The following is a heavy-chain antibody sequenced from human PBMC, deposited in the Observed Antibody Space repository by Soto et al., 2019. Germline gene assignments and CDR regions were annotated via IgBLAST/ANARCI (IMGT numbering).Heavy chain of an antibody. V-gene: IGHV3-23*01. CDR2: ISVSAGTT. CDR3: AKNGPAYADAFDS. Sequence: GGSLRLSCSASGFIFASYAMIWVRQAPGKGLEWVSVISVSAGTTDYAGSVTGRFTISRDNSKNTLYLHMNSLKGEDTAVYYCAKNGPAYADAFDSWGQGTMVTVSS. CDR1: GFIFASYA. J-gene: IGHJ3*01. D-gene: IGHD2-8*01.